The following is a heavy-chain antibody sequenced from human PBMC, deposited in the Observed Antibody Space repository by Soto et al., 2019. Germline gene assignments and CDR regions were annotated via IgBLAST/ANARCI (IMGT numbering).Heavy chain of an antibody. J-gene: IGHJ4*02. CDR3: AREDGVVGATSAFDY. CDR2: INGRGNYK. D-gene: IGHD1-26*01. V-gene: IGHV3-21*01. CDR1: GFTLTTYT. Sequence: LRLSCAASGFTLTTYTMNWVRQAPGMGLEWVSSINGRGNYKYYTDSVEGRFTISRDNAQNSLYLQMNSLRAEDTAVYYCAREDGVVGATSAFDYWGQGTLVTVSS.